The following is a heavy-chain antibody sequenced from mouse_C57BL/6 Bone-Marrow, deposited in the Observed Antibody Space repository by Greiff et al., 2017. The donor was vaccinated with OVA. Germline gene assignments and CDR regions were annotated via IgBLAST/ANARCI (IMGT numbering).Heavy chain of an antibody. CDR1: GYAFSSYW. CDR3: ARGNWVNWYCDV. V-gene: IGHV1-80*01. Sequence: VQVVESGAELVKPGASVKISCKASGYAFSSYWMNWVKQRPGKGLEWIGQIYPGDGDTNYNGKFKGKATLTADKSSSTAYMQLSSLTSEDSAVYFCARGNWVNWYCDVWGTGTTVTVSA. CDR2: IYPGDGDT. D-gene: IGHD4-1*01. J-gene: IGHJ1*03.